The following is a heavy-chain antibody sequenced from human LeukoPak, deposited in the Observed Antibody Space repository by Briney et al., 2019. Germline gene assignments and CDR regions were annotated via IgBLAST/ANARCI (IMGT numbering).Heavy chain of an antibody. V-gene: IGHV4-59*01. CDR2: IYYSGST. J-gene: IGHJ4*02. Sequence: PSETLSLTCTVSGGSISSYYWSWIRQLPGKGLEWIGYIYYSGSTNYNPSLKSRVTISVDTSKNQFSLKLSSVTAADTAVYYCARGYSSSSYYFDYWGQGTLVTVSS. D-gene: IGHD6-6*01. CDR1: GGSISSYY. CDR3: ARGYSSSSYYFDY.